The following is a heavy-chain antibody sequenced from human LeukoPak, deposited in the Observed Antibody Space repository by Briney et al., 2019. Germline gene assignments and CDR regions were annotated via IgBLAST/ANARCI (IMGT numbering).Heavy chain of an antibody. J-gene: IGHJ5*02. D-gene: IGHD4-17*01. CDR3: AREGAYGDHGGNWFDP. CDR2: IIPIFGTA. CDR1: GGTFSSYA. Sequence: SVKVSCEASGGTFSSYAISWARQAPGQGLEWMGGIIPIFGTANYAQKFQGRVTITADKSTSTAYMELSSLRSEDTAVYYCAREGAYGDHGGNWFDPWGQGTLVTVSS. V-gene: IGHV1-69*06.